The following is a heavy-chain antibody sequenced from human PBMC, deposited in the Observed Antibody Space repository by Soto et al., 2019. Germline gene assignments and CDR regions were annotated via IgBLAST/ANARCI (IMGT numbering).Heavy chain of an antibody. CDR1: GGSFSGYY. Sequence: SETLSLTCAVYGGSFSGYYWSWIRQPPGKGLGWIGEINHSGSTNYNPSLKSRVTISVDTSKNQFSLKLSSVTAADTAVYYCAGTNWGDAFDIWGQGTMVTVSS. CDR3: AGTNWGDAFDI. D-gene: IGHD7-27*01. V-gene: IGHV4-34*01. CDR2: INHSGST. J-gene: IGHJ3*02.